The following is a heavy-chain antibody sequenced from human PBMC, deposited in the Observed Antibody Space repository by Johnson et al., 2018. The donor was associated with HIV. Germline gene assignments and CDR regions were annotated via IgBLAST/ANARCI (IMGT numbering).Heavy chain of an antibody. J-gene: IGHJ3*02. V-gene: IGHV3-13*01. D-gene: IGHD2-15*01. CDR1: GFSFSSYD. Sequence: VQLVESGGGLVQPGGSLRLSCAASGFSFSSYDMHWVRQATGKNLEWASAIGVAGDTYYAGSVRGRFTISRENAKNSFYLQMNDLRVGDTAVFYCARRRQGSASYSDPFDIWGQGTMVTVSS. CDR2: IGVAGDT. CDR3: ARRRQGSASYSDPFDI.